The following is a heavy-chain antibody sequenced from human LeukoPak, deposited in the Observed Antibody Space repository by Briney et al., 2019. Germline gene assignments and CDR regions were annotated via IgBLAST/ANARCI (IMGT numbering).Heavy chain of an antibody. J-gene: IGHJ4*02. CDR2: IYYTGST. Sequence: AETLTLTYTVSGGSISSYYWSWIRQPPGKGLEWIGYIYYTGSTNYNPSLKSRVIISVDTYKNQFSLQLSSVTAADTAVYYCARDIAAAGIRYFDHWGQGTLVTVSS. CDR3: ARDIAAAGIRYFDH. V-gene: IGHV4-59*01. D-gene: IGHD6-13*01. CDR1: GGSISSYY.